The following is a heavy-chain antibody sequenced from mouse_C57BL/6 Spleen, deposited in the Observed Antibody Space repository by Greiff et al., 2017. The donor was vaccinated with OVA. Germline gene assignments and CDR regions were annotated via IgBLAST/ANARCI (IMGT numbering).Heavy chain of an antibody. V-gene: IGHV1-15*01. CDR1: GYTFTDYE. CDR2: IDPETGGT. Sequence: VQLQQSGAELVRPGASVTLSCKASGYTFTDYEMHWVKQTPVHGLEWIGAIDPETGGTAYNQKFKGKAILTADKSSSTAYMELRSLTSEDSAVYYCTDYYGSSYEGRYYFDYWGQGTTLTVSS. J-gene: IGHJ2*01. CDR3: TDYYGSSYEGRYYFDY. D-gene: IGHD1-1*01.